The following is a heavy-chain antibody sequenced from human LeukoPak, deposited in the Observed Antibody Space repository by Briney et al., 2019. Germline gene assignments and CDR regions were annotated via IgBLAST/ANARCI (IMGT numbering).Heavy chain of an antibody. CDR1: GGSFSSYY. CDR2: INHSGST. Sequence: NPSETLSLTCAVYGGSFSSYYWTWIRQPPGKGLEWIGEINHSGSTDYNPSLKGRVTISVDTSKNQFSLKLSSVTAADTAVYYCAYSSGYQQHWGQGTLVTVSS. D-gene: IGHD3-22*01. V-gene: IGHV4-34*01. CDR3: AYSSGYQQH. J-gene: IGHJ1*01.